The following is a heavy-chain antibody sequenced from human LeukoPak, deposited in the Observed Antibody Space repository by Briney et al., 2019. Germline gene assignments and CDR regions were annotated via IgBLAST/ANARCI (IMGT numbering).Heavy chain of an antibody. CDR1: GFTFGDYA. Sequence: PGGSLRLSCTASGFTFGDYAMSWVRQAPGKGLEWVGFIRSKAYGGTTEYAASVKGRFTITRDDSKSIAYLQMNSLKTEDTAVYYCTRDRIAVAGHFDYWGQGTLVTVSS. V-gene: IGHV3-49*04. D-gene: IGHD6-19*01. CDR3: TRDRIAVAGHFDY. J-gene: IGHJ4*02. CDR2: IRSKAYGGTT.